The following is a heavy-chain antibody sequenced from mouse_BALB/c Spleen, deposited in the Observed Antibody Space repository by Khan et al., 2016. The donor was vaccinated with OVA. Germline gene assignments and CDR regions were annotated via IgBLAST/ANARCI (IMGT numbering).Heavy chain of an antibody. Sequence: QVQLQQSGAELARPGAPVKMSCKASGYTFPSYWMHWVKQRPGQGLEWIGYINPSTDYTYYNQNFKDKATLTADKSSNTAYMQLTSLTSEDSAVYYCVNHGSSSAWFTYWGQGTLVTVSA. CDR3: VNHGSSSAWFTY. J-gene: IGHJ3*01. CDR2: INPSTDYT. V-gene: IGHV1-4*01. D-gene: IGHD1-1*01. CDR1: GYTFPSYW.